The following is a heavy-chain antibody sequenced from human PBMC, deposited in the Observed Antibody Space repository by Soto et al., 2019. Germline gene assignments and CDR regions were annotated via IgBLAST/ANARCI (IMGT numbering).Heavy chain of an antibody. V-gene: IGHV4-30-4*01. Sequence: KPSETLSLTCTVSGGSISSGDYYWSWIRQPPGKGLEWIGYIYYSGSTFYNPSLKNRVTISLDTSKIQFSLKLSSVTAADTAVYYCVREGDDNWFDPWGQGTLVTVSS. CDR1: GGSISSGDYY. CDR2: IYYSGST. J-gene: IGHJ5*02. CDR3: VREGDDNWFDP. D-gene: IGHD3-16*01.